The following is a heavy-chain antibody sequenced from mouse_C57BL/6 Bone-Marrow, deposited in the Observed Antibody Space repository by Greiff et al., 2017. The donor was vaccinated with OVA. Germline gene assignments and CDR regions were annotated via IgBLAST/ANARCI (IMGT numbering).Heavy chain of an antibody. V-gene: IGHV1-55*01. CDR1: GYTFTSYW. Sequence: QVQLQQPGAELVKPGASVKMSCKASGYTFTSYWITWVKQRPGQGLEWIGDIYPGSGSTNYNEKFTSKATLTVDTSSSTAYMQLSSLTSEDSAVYYCARGSSYAWYFDVWGTGTTVTVSS. J-gene: IGHJ1*03. CDR2: IYPGSGST. CDR3: ARGSSYAWYFDV. D-gene: IGHD1-1*01.